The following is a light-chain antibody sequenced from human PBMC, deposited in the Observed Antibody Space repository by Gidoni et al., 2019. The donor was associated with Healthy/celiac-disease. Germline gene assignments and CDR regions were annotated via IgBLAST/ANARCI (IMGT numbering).Light chain of an antibody. J-gene: IGLJ2*01. Sequence: QSALTQPASVSGSPGQSITISCTGTSSDVGGYNYVSWYQQHPGKAPNLMIYEVSKRPSGVSNLFSGSKSGNTASLTISGLQAEYEAAYYCSSYTSSSTLVVFGGGTKLTVL. V-gene: IGLV2-14*01. CDR3: SSYTSSSTLVV. CDR1: SSDVGGYNY. CDR2: EVS.